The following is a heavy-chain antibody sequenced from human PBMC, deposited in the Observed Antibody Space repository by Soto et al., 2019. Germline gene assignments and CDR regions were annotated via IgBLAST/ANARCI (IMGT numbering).Heavy chain of an antibody. J-gene: IGHJ4*02. CDR2: ITPSGGTP. CDR1: GYTFISYY. V-gene: IGHV1-46*01. CDR3: ARVVSGYLDY. D-gene: IGHD2-15*01. Sequence: ASVKVSCKASGYTFISYYMYWVRQAPGQGLEWMGIITPSGGTPNYAQTFQGRVTITTDQSTSTAYMELSSLRSEDTAVYYCARVVSGYLDYWGQGTLVTVSS.